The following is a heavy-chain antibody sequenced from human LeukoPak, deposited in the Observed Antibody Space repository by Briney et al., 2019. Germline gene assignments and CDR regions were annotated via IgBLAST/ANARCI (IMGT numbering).Heavy chain of an antibody. Sequence: PGGSLRLSCTASGCTLRDFSMNWVCQAPGKGLELVSHISPRSDIISYADSVKGRFTISRDNAKNSLYLQMNSLRGEDMAVYYCVRDHDWAFDYWGQGTLVPVSS. CDR3: VRDHDWAFDY. V-gene: IGHV3-48*01. J-gene: IGHJ4*02. CDR1: GCTLRDFS. CDR2: ISPRSDII. D-gene: IGHD3-9*01.